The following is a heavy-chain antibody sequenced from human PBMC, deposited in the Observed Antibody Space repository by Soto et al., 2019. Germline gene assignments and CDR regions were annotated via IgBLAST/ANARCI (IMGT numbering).Heavy chain of an antibody. V-gene: IGHV3-21*01. Sequence: EVQLVESGGGLVKPGGSLRLSCAASGFTFSSYSMNWVRQAPGKGLEWVSSISSSSSYIYYADSVKGRFTISRDNAKNSLYLQMNSLRAEDTAVYYCARELSIAVAGAAFDIWGQGTMATVSS. CDR1: GFTFSSYS. CDR2: ISSSSSYI. J-gene: IGHJ3*02. D-gene: IGHD6-19*01. CDR3: ARELSIAVAGAAFDI.